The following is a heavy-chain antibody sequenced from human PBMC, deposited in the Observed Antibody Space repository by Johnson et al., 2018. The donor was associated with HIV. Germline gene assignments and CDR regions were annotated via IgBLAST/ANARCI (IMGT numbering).Heavy chain of an antibody. CDR1: GFTFSSYG. D-gene: IGHD6-13*01. CDR3: AKGRDYSSSWWHAFDI. V-gene: IGHV3-33*03. J-gene: IGHJ3*02. CDR2: IWYDGSNK. Sequence: VQLVESGGGVVQPGRSLRLSCAASGFTFSSYGMHWVRQAPGKGLEWVAVIWYDGSNKYYADSVKGRFTISRDNAKNSLYLQMNSLRAEDTALYYCAKGRDYSSSWWHAFDIWGQGTKVTVSS.